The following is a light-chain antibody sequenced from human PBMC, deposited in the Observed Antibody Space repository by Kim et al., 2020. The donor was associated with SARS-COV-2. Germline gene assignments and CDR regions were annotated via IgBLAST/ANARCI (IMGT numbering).Light chain of an antibody. CDR3: QHYAALPLT. CDR2: GAS. CDR1: QSVTNN. Sequence: IVLTQSPGTLSLSPGERATLSCRASQSVTNNLAWYQQKPGQAPRLLIFGASSRATGIPDRFSGSGSGTDFTLTISRLEPDDFAVYFCQHYAALPLTFGGGTKLEIK. J-gene: IGKJ4*01. V-gene: IGKV3-20*01.